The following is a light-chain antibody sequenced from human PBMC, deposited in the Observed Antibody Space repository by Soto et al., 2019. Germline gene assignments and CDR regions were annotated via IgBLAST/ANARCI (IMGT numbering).Light chain of an antibody. Sequence: QSVLTQPASVSGSPGQSITISCSGTSSDIGSYDLVSWYQQHPGKAPKPLIYEATKRPSGVSNRFSGSKSGNTASLTLSGLQAEDEADYYCSSHSGSITYVVFGGGTKLTVL. V-gene: IGLV2-23*01. CDR1: SSDIGSYDL. J-gene: IGLJ2*01. CDR2: EAT. CDR3: SSHSGSITYVV.